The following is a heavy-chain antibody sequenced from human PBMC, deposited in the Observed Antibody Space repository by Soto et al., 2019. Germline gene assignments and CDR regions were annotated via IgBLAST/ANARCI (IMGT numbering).Heavy chain of an antibody. CDR3: AISRSSGWFSCDY. D-gene: IGHD6-19*01. V-gene: IGHV4-59*01. CDR2: IYYSGST. CDR1: GGSISSYY. Sequence: PSETLSLTCTVSGGSISSYYWSWIRQPPGKGLEWIGYIYYSGSTNYNPSLKSRVTILVDTSKNQFSLKLSSVTAADTAVHYCAISRSSGWFSCDYWGQGTLVTVSS. J-gene: IGHJ4*02.